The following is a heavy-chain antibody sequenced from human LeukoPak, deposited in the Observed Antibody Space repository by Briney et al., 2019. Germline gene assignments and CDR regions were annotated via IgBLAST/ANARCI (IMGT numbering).Heavy chain of an antibody. CDR1: GFTFSSYG. CDR3: AKTPTVVTTFFDY. V-gene: IGHV3-30*18. CDR2: ISYDGSNK. J-gene: IGHJ4*02. D-gene: IGHD4-23*01. Sequence: PVGSLRLSCAASGFTFSSYGMHWVRQAPGKGLECVAVISYDGSNKYYADSVKGRFTISRDNSKNTLYLQMNSLRAEDTAVYYCAKTPTVVTTFFDYWGQGTLVTVSS.